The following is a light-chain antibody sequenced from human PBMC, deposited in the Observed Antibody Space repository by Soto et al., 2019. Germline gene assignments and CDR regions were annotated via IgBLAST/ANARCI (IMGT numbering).Light chain of an antibody. J-gene: IGKJ1*01. CDR3: QQYGGSPRT. Sequence: DIVMTQSPLSLPVTPGEPGSISCRSSQSLLHDNGYNYVDWVLQKPGQAPRLLIYGASSRATGIPDRFSGSGSGTDFTLTISRLEPEDFAVYHCQQYGGSPRTFGQGTKVDI. CDR1: QSLLHDNGYNY. CDR2: GAS. V-gene: IGKV2-28*01.